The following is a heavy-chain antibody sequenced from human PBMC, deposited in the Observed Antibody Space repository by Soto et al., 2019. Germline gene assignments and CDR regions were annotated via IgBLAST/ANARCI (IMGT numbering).Heavy chain of an antibody. CDR3: ARPSGSYSYYYGMDV. CDR2: IYYSVST. J-gene: IGHJ6*02. D-gene: IGHD1-26*01. Sequence: QVHLQESGPGLVKPSETLSLTCTVSGASIRSFFWTWTRQPPGRGLEWIGNIYYSVSTNYNPSLKNRVTMSVDTSKNQFSLMLTSVTAADTAVYYCARPSGSYSYYYGMDVWGQGTTVTVSS. CDR1: GASIRSFF. V-gene: IGHV4-59*01.